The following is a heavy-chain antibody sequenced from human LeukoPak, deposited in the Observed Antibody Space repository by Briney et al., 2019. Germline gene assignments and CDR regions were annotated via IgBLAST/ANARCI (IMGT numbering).Heavy chain of an antibody. D-gene: IGHD1-26*01. CDR3: ASGSPLPLDN. CDR1: GGSLSSYY. Sequence: SETLSLTCTVSGGSLSSYYWSWIRQPAGKGLEWLGRIYTRRSRNYNPTVKSQVTMSVDTSKNQFSLKLSSLTAADTAVYCGASGSPLPLDNWGQGTLVTVSS. J-gene: IGHJ4*02. CDR2: IYTRRSR. V-gene: IGHV4-4*07.